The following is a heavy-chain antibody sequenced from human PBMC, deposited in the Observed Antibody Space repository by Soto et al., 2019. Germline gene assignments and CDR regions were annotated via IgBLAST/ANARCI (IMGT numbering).Heavy chain of an antibody. D-gene: IGHD3-22*01. CDR2: IGTAGDT. Sequence: EVQLVESGGGLVQPGGSLRLSCAASGFTFSSYDMHWVRQATGKGLEWVSTIGTAGDTYYPGSGKGRFTISRENAKNSLYLQMNSLRAEDTAVYYCARRGPYDSSGYSRPNYWYFDLWGRGTLVTVSS. V-gene: IGHV3-13*01. CDR3: ARRGPYDSSGYSRPNYWYFDL. CDR1: GFTFSSYD. J-gene: IGHJ2*01.